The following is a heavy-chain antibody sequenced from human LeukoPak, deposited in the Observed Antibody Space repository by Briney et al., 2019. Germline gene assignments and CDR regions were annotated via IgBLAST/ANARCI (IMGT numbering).Heavy chain of an antibody. D-gene: IGHD3-22*01. V-gene: IGHV3-21*01. CDR1: GFTFSSYS. J-gene: IGHJ4*02. CDR3: VTDGADYYDSTGYPIYFDY. Sequence: GGSLRPSCAASGFTFSSYSMNWVRQAPGKGLEWVSCISSSSSYIYYADSVKGRFTISRDNAENSLYLQMNSLRAEDTAVYYCVTDGADYYDSTGYPIYFDYWGQGTLVTVSS. CDR2: ISSSSSYI.